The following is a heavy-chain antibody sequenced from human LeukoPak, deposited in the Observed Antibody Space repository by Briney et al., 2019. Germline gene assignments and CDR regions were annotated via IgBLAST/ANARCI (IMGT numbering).Heavy chain of an antibody. CDR2: ISAYNGNT. CDR1: GYTFTSYG. CDR3: ARAQYCSSTSCYEWLRQYYYYYGMDV. J-gene: IGHJ6*02. D-gene: IGHD2-2*01. V-gene: IGHV1-18*01. Sequence: GASVKVSCKASGYTFTSYGISWVRQAPGQGLEWMGWISAYNGNTNYAQKFQGRVTMTTDTSTSTAYMELRSLRSDDTAVYYCARAQYCSSTSCYEWLRQYYYYYGMDVWGQGTTVTVSS.